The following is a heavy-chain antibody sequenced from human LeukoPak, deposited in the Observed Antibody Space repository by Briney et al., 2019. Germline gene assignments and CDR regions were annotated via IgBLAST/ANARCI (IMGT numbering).Heavy chain of an antibody. V-gene: IGHV4-30-4*08. D-gene: IGHD5-24*01. CDR1: GGSISSGDYY. Sequence: PSQTLSLTCTVSGGSISSGDYYWSWIRQPPGKGLEWIGYIYYSGSTSYNPSLKSRVTISVDTSKNQFSLKLSSVTAADTAVYYCASTIDVEMVYFDYWGQGTLVTVSS. CDR3: ASTIDVEMVYFDY. CDR2: IYYSGST. J-gene: IGHJ4*02.